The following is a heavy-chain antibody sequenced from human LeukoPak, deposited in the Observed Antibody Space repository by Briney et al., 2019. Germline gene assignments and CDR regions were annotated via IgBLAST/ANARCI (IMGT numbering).Heavy chain of an antibody. Sequence: GGSLRLSCAASGFTFSSYAMSWVRQAPGKGLEWVSAISGSGGSTYYADSVKGRFTITRDNSKNTLYLQMNSLRAEDTAVYYCAKDTSPYSSSWYRNRGGSLDYWGQGTLVTVSS. V-gene: IGHV3-23*01. D-gene: IGHD6-13*01. CDR2: ISGSGGST. J-gene: IGHJ4*02. CDR3: AKDTSPYSSSWYRNRGGSLDY. CDR1: GFTFSSYA.